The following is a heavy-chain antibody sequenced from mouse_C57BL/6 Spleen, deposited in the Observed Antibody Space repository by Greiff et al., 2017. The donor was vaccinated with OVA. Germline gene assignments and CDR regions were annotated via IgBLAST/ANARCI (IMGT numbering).Heavy chain of an antibody. CDR1: GFTFSDYG. CDR3: ARPGNWYFDV. D-gene: IGHD1-1*02. Sequence: EVKLMESGGGLVKPGGSLKLSCAASGFTFSDYGMHWVRQAPEKGLEWVAYISSGSSTIYYADTVKGRFTISRDKAKNTLFLQMTSLRSEDTAMYYCARPGNWYFDVWGTGTTVTVSS. V-gene: IGHV5-17*01. CDR2: ISSGSSTI. J-gene: IGHJ1*03.